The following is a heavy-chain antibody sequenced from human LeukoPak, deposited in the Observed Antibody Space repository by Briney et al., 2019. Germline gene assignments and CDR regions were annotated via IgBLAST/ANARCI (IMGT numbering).Heavy chain of an antibody. CDR3: ARDLLGYNYYYMDV. V-gene: IGHV3-53*01. Sequence: GGSLRLSCAVSGFTVSGNYMSWVRQAPGKGLEWVSLIYSSGTTYYADSVKGRFTISRDNSKNTLYLQMNSLRAEDTAVYYCARDLLGYNYYYMDVWGKGTTVTVSS. J-gene: IGHJ6*03. CDR1: GFTVSGNY. D-gene: IGHD3-16*02. CDR2: IYSSGTT.